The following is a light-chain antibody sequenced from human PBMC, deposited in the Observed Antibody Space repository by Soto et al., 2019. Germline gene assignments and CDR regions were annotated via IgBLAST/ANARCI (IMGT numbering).Light chain of an antibody. CDR2: STS. CDR1: TGAVTSGYY. Sequence: QAVVTQEPSLTVSAGGTVTLTCASSTGAVTSGYYPNWFQQKPGQAPRALIYSTSNKHPWTPARFSGSLLGGKAALTLSGVQPEDEAEYYCLVYYGGAPVFGGGTKVTVL. V-gene: IGLV7-43*01. J-gene: IGLJ2*01. CDR3: LVYYGGAPV.